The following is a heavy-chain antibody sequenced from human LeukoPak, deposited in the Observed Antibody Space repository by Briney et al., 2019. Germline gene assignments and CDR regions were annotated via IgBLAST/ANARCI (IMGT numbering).Heavy chain of an antibody. V-gene: IGHV3-49*04. Sequence: GGSLRLSCTASGFTFGDYAISWVRQAPGKGLEWLGFIRSKDNDGTTAYAASVEGRFIISRDDSKSIAYLQMNDLKTEDTAVYYCTSQLQLLTFFDYWGQGTLVTVSS. CDR2: IRSKDNDGTT. J-gene: IGHJ4*02. CDR1: GFTFGDYA. D-gene: IGHD6-13*01. CDR3: TSQLQLLTFFDY.